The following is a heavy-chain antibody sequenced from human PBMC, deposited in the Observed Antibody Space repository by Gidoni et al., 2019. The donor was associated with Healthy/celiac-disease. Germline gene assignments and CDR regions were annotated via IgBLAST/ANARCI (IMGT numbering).Heavy chain of an antibody. V-gene: IGHV3-23*01. CDR2: IMVSCGTT. D-gene: IGHD3-16*02. CDR1: GFTFSRYA. CDR3: AKDSTVDYGWGSYRFYFDY. Sequence: EVQLLESGGGWVQPGGSMRLPCAASGFTFSRYALSWVRHDPGKGLEVVSAIMVSCGTTYYADSLKGRFTISRDNSNNTLYLQLNSLRAEDTAVYYCAKDSTVDYGWGSYRFYFDYWCQGTLVTVSS. J-gene: IGHJ4*02.